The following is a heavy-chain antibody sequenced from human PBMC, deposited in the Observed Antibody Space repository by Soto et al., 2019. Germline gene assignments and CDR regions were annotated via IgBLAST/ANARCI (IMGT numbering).Heavy chain of an antibody. CDR1: GYTFTSYG. Sequence: ASVKVSCKASGYTFTSYGISWMRQAPGQGLEWMGWISAYNGNTNYAQKLQGRVTMTTDTSTSTAYMELRSLRSDDTAVYYCARDFHYYGSGSYYNDLSDAFDIWGQGTMVTVSS. CDR3: ARDFHYYGSGSYYNDLSDAFDI. V-gene: IGHV1-18*01. J-gene: IGHJ3*02. CDR2: ISAYNGNT. D-gene: IGHD3-10*01.